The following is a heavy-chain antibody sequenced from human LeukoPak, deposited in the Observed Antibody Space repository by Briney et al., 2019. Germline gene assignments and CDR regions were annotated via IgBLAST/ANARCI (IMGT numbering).Heavy chain of an antibody. D-gene: IGHD6-13*01. CDR1: GVSISSSNSY. CDR3: ARGRGIAALSY. V-gene: IGHV4-39*07. CDR2: IYYSGST. Sequence: SETLSLTCTVSGVSISSSNSYWGWIRQPPGKGLEWIGSIYYSGSTYYNPSLKSRVTISVDTSKNQFSLKLSSVTAADTAVYYCARGRGIAALSYWGQGTLVTVSS. J-gene: IGHJ4*02.